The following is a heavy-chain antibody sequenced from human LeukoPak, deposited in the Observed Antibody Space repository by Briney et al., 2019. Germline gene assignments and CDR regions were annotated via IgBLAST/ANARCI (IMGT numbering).Heavy chain of an antibody. Sequence: SETLSLTCTVSGGSISSYYWSWIRQPPGKGLEWIGYIYYSGSTNYNPSLKSRVTISADTSKNQFSLKLSSVTAADTAVYYCARESPYYYDSSGYYSSLKGFDYWGQGTLVTVSS. CDR2: IYYSGST. CDR3: ARESPYYYDSSGYYSSLKGFDY. D-gene: IGHD3-22*01. V-gene: IGHV4-59*01. CDR1: GGSISSYY. J-gene: IGHJ4*02.